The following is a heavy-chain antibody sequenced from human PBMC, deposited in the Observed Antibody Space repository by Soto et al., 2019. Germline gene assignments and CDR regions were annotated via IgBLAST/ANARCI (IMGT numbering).Heavy chain of an antibody. CDR2: INHSGST. Sequence: SETLSLTCAVYGGSFSGYYWSWIRQPPWKGLEWIGEINHSGSTNYNPSLKSRVTISVDTSKNQFSLKLSSVTAADTAVYYCARLRWRAFDIWGQGTMVTVSS. CDR3: ARLRWRAFDI. V-gene: IGHV4-34*01. CDR1: GGSFSGYY. D-gene: IGHD2-21*01. J-gene: IGHJ3*02.